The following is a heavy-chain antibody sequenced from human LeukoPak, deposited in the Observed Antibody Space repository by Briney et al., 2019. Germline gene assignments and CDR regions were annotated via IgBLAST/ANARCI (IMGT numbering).Heavy chain of an antibody. V-gene: IGHV3-23*01. CDR3: AKVETAAAATLRGFDY. CDR1: GFTFSSYA. CDR2: IGGSGGST. J-gene: IGHJ4*02. Sequence: GGSLRLSCAASGFTFSSYAMSWVRQAPGKGLEWVSSIGGSGGSTYYADSVKGRFTISRENSENTLYLQMNSLRAEDTAVYYCAKVETAAAATLRGFDYWGQGTLVTVSS. D-gene: IGHD6-13*01.